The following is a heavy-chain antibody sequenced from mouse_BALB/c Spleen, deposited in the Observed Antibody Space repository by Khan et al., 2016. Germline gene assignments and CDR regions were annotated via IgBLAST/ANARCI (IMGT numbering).Heavy chain of an antibody. D-gene: IGHD1-1*01. Sequence: VQLKQSGPGLVKPSQSLSLTCTVTGYSITSDYAWNWIRQFPGNKLEWMGYISYSGSTSYNPSLKSRISITRDTSKNQFFLQLNSVTTEDTATYYCARSYGSSPLVYWGQGTLVTVSA. CDR2: ISYSGST. CDR3: ARSYGSSPLVY. CDR1: GYSITSDYA. V-gene: IGHV3-2*02. J-gene: IGHJ3*01.